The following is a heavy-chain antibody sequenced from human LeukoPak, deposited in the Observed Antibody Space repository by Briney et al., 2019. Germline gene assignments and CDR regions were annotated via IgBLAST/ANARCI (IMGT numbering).Heavy chain of an antibody. V-gene: IGHV3-21*01. Sequence: GGALRLSCAASGFTFSSYSMNWVRQAPGKGLEWVSSIISSSIYIYYADSVKGRFTISGDNAKNSTYLQMNSLRAEDTDVYYCARTDSSSITQTITGTHFDSWGQGTLVTVSS. CDR1: GFTFSSYS. J-gene: IGHJ4*02. CDR2: IISSSIYI. D-gene: IGHD6-13*01. CDR3: ARTDSSSITQTITGTHFDS.